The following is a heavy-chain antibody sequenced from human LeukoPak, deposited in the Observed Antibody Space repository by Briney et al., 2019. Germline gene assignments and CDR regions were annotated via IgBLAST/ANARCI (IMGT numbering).Heavy chain of an antibody. CDR2: IIPIFGTA. V-gene: IGHV1-69*13. J-gene: IGHJ5*02. D-gene: IGHD3-3*01. CDR3: ARDFSRNDFWSGSNWFDP. Sequence: ASVKVSCKASGGTFSSYAISWVRQAPGQGLEWMGGIIPIFGTANYAQKFQGRVTITADESTSTAYMELRSLRSEDTAVYYCARDFSRNDFWSGSNWFDPWGQGTLVTVSS. CDR1: GGTFSSYA.